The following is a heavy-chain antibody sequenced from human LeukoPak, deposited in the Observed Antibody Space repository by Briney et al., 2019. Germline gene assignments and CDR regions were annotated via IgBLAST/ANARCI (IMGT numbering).Heavy chain of an antibody. CDR2: ISGSGGST. D-gene: IGHD6-19*01. CDR1: GFTFSSYA. Sequence: GGSQRLSCAASGFTFSSYAMSWVRQAPGKGLEWVSAISGSGGSTYYADSVKGRFTISRDNSKNTLYPQMNSLRAEDTAVYYCAKTEQWLAGYFDYWGQGTLVTVSS. J-gene: IGHJ4*02. V-gene: IGHV3-23*01. CDR3: AKTEQWLAGYFDY.